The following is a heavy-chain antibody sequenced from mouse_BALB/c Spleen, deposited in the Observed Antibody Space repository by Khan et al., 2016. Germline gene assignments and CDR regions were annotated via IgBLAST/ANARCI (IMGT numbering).Heavy chain of an antibody. CDR2: IYPGSGNS. CDR1: GYTFTDYY. D-gene: IGHD1-1*01. J-gene: IGHJ4*01. Sequence: QVQLKQSGAELARPGASVKLSCTASGYTFTDYYINWVKQRTGQGLEWIGEIYPGSGNSYYNEKFKGRAILTADKSSSTAYMQLSILTSEDSAVXFCAKGGRTDYYGMDYWGQGTSVTVSS. V-gene: IGHV1-77*01. CDR3: AKGGRTDYYGMDY.